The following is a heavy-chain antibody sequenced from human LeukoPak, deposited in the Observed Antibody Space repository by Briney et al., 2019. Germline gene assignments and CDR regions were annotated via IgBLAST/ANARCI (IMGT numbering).Heavy chain of an antibody. D-gene: IGHD6-19*01. V-gene: IGHV3-43*01. Sequence: VQPGGSLRLSCAASGFTFDDYTMHWVRQAPGKGLEWVSLISWDGGSTYYADTVKGRFTISRDNSKNSLYLQMNSLRTEDTALYYCAKEMYSSGWYGYYYYYGMDVWGQGTTVTVSS. CDR2: ISWDGGST. CDR3: AKEMYSSGWYGYYYYYGMDV. J-gene: IGHJ6*02. CDR1: GFTFDDYT.